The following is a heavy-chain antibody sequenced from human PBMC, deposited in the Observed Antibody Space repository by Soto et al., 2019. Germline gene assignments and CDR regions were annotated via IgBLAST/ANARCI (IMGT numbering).Heavy chain of an antibody. V-gene: IGHV3-74*01. J-gene: IGHJ4*02. D-gene: IGHD1-1*01. CDR3: ARGPRVSSTGTGAH. Sequence: QPWGSLRLSGAVSVFTFSASWMHWVRQVPGKGLTWVSRISDDGSTATYADSVKGRFVISRDNAKNSLYLEMNTLRADDSGLYYCARGPRVSSTGTGAHWGRGTLVTVSS. CDR2: ISDDGSTA. CDR1: VFTFSASW.